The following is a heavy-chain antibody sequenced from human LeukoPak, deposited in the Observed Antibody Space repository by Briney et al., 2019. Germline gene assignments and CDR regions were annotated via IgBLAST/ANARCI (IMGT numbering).Heavy chain of an antibody. J-gene: IGHJ6*03. CDR1: GGSFSGYY. CDR2: INHSGST. Sequence: PSETLSLTCAVYGGSFSGYYWSWIRQPPGKGLEWIGEINHSGSTNYNPSLKSRVTISVDTSKNQFSLKLSSVTAADTAVYYCASQRSSTSLYYYYYMDVWGKGTTVTVSS. V-gene: IGHV4-34*01. CDR3: ASQRSSTSLYYYYYMDV. D-gene: IGHD2-2*01.